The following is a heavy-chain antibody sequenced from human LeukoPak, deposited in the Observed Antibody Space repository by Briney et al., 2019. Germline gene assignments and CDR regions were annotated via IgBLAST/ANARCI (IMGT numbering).Heavy chain of an antibody. V-gene: IGHV3-7*01. J-gene: IGHJ4*02. CDR3: ARDLQVGATLLDY. CDR2: IKQDGSEK. D-gene: IGHD1-26*01. CDR1: GFTFSSYW. Sequence: PGGSLRLSCAVSGFTFSSYWMSWVRQAPGKGLEWVANIKQDGSEKYYVDSVKGRFTISRDNAKKSLYLQMNSLRAEDTAVYYCARDLQVGATLLDYWGQGTLVTVSS.